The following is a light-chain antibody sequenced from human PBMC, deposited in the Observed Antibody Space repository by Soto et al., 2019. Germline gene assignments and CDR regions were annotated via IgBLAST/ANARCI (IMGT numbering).Light chain of an antibody. Sequence: QSALTQPASVSGSPGQSITISCTGTSNDVGAYNYVSWYQQHPGKAPKLMIYDVTTRPSGVSDRFSGSKSGITASLTISGLQAEDEADYYCSSYSSSTTWVFGGGTKVTVL. V-gene: IGLV2-14*01. J-gene: IGLJ3*02. CDR2: DVT. CDR1: SNDVGAYNY. CDR3: SSYSSSTTWV.